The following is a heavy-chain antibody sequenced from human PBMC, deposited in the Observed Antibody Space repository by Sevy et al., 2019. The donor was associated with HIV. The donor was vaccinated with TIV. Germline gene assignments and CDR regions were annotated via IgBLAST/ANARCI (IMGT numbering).Heavy chain of an antibody. J-gene: IGHJ6*02. CDR2: IKSKISGGTT. CDR1: GFTFNKAW. V-gene: IGHV3-15*01. CDR3: PTDLDSGNLPGGMDA. Sequence: GGSLRLSCAASGFTFNKAWMSWVRQAPGKGPEWVARIKSKISGGTTDYAAPVKGRFSISRDDSKQTLFLHMDRLQSEDTGVYYCPTDLDSGNLPGGMDAGGQGTTVTVSS. D-gene: IGHD2-21*01.